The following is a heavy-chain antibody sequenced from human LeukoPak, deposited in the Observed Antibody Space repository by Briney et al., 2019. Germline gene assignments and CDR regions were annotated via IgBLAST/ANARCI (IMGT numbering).Heavy chain of an antibody. CDR1: GFTFSSYS. D-gene: IGHD1-1*01. CDR3: ARLVSDNWNDEGAEYYFDY. Sequence: GGSLRLSCAASGFTFSSYSMNWVRQAPGKGLEWVSSISSSSSYIYYADSMKGRFTISRDNAKNSLYLQMNSPRAEDTAVYYCARLVSDNWNDEGAEYYFDYWGQGTLVTVSS. V-gene: IGHV3-21*01. J-gene: IGHJ4*02. CDR2: ISSSSSYI.